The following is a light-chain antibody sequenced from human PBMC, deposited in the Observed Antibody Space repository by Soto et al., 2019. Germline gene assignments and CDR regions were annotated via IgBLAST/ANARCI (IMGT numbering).Light chain of an antibody. V-gene: IGKV2-30*01. J-gene: IGKJ1*01. Sequence: DVVMTQSPLSLPVTLGQPASISCRSSQSLVYSDGKTYLNWFQQRPGQSPRRLIYKVSNRDSGVPDRFSGSGSGTDFTLKISRVEAEDVGVDYCMQGTHWTFGQGTKVEIK. CDR2: KVS. CDR1: QSLVYSDGKTY. CDR3: MQGTHWT.